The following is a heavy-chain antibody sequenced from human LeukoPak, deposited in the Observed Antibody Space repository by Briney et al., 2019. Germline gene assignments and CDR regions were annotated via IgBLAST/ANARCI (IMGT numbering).Heavy chain of an antibody. CDR2: ISSSSSTI. V-gene: IGHV3-48*01. CDR3: ARVNVVVPAAIRKFDY. Sequence: GGSLRLSCAASGFTFSSYEMNWVRQAPGKGLEWVSYISSSSSTIYYADSVKGRFTISRDNAKNSLYLQMNSLRAEDTAVYYCARVNVVVPAAIRKFDYWGQGTLITVSS. D-gene: IGHD2-2*02. CDR1: GFTFSSYE. J-gene: IGHJ4*02.